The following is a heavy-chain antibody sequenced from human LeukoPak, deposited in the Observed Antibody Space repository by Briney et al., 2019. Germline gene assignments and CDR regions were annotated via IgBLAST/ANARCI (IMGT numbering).Heavy chain of an antibody. D-gene: IGHD3-10*01. J-gene: IGHJ4*02. V-gene: IGHV4-59*01. CDR1: DGTITNYD. CDR2: VHYSGTT. Sequence: PSETLSLTCTVSDGTITNYDWSWVRQPPGKGLEFIGHVHYSGTTNYNPSLRSRVTISIDTSKKHFFLKLKSVTAADTAVYYCARAYYYGSGSYGLDYWGQGTLVTVSS. CDR3: ARAYYYGSGSYGLDY.